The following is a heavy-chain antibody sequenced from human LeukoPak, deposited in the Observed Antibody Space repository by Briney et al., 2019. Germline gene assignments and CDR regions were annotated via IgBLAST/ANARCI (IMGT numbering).Heavy chain of an antibody. Sequence: GGSLTLSCAASGYTFSDFSVNWVRQAPGKGLEWVSSISVRSNYRYYADSVRGRFTISRDNSKNTLYLQMNSLRAEDTAVYYCAKDLRPYYYDSSGYNYFDYWGQGTLVTVSS. D-gene: IGHD3-22*01. CDR2: ISVRSNYR. V-gene: IGHV3-21*01. J-gene: IGHJ4*02. CDR1: GYTFSDFS. CDR3: AKDLRPYYYDSSGYNYFDY.